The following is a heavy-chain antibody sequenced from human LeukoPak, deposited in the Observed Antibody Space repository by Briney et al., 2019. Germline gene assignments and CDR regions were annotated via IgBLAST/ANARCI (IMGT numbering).Heavy chain of an antibody. CDR1: GGSISSGDYY. CDR2: IYYSRST. V-gene: IGHV4-30-4*01. CDR3: ARVRPAVVIADY. J-gene: IGHJ4*02. Sequence: SETLSLTCTVSGGSISSGDYYWSWIRQPPGTGLEWIGYIYYSRSTYYNPSLKGRVTISVDTSKNQFSLKLSSVTAADTAVYYCARVRPAVVIADYWGQGTLVTVSP. D-gene: IGHD2-21*01.